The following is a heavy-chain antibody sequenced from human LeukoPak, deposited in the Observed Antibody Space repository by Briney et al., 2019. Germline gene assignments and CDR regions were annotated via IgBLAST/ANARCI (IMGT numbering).Heavy chain of an antibody. J-gene: IGHJ4*02. D-gene: IGHD3-10*01. V-gene: IGHV3-48*01. CDR2: ISSSSSTI. Sequence: QAGGSLRLSCAASGFTFSSYSMNWVRQAPGKGLEWVSYISSSSSTIYYADSVKGRFTISRDNAKSSLYLQMNSLRAEDTAVYYCARDDGYYYGSGSYSSLDYWGQGTLVTVSS. CDR3: ARDDGYYYGSGSYSSLDY. CDR1: GFTFSSYS.